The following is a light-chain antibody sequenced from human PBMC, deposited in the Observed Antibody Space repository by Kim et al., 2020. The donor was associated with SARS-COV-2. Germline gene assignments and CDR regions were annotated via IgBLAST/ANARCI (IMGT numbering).Light chain of an antibody. CDR1: SLRRYY. V-gene: IGLV3-19*01. CDR3: QSRDSGSNVL. J-gene: IGLJ2*01. CDR2: GRN. Sequence: SSELTQDPAVSVALGQKVRITCQGDSLRRYYATWYQQRPRQALVLVISGRNNRPSGIPDRFSGTSSGNTASLTISGAQAEDEADFYCQSRDSGSNVLFGGGTKVTVL.